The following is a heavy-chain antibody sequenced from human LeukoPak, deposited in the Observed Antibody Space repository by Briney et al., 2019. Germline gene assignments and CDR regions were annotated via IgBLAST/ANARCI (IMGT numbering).Heavy chain of an antibody. CDR2: MNPNSGNT. CDR1: GYTFTSYD. CDR3: ARVQSGLYYYYMDV. D-gene: IGHD4-11*01. J-gene: IGHJ6*03. Sequence: ASVKVSCTASGYTFTSYDINWVRQATGQGLEWMGWMNPNSGNTGYAQKFQGRVTITRNTSISTAYMELSSLRSEDTAVYYCARVQSGLYYYYMDVWGKGTTVTVSS. V-gene: IGHV1-8*03.